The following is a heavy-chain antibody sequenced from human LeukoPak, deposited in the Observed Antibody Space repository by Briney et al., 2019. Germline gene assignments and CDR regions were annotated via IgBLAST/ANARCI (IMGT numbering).Heavy chain of an antibody. CDR1: GFTFSSYW. CDR3: SLTGYYYDSSADY. Sequence: PGGSLRLSCAASGFTFSSYWMSWVRQAPGKGLEWVANIKQDGSEKYYVDSVKGRFTISRDNAKNSLYLQMNSLRAEDTAVYYCSLTGYYYDSSADYWGQGTLVTVSS. CDR2: IKQDGSEK. V-gene: IGHV3-7*03. D-gene: IGHD3-22*01. J-gene: IGHJ4*02.